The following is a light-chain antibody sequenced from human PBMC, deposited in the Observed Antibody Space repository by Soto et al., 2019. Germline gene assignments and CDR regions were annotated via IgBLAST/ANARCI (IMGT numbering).Light chain of an antibody. CDR3: QQYGSSLPWT. CDR1: QSVSSY. J-gene: IGKJ1*01. V-gene: IGKV3-20*01. Sequence: EIVLTQSPGTLSLSPGERATLSCRASQSVSSYLAWYQQKPGQAPMLLIYGVSSRATGIPDRFSVSGSGTDVTLTISRLEPEDFAVFYCQQYGSSLPWTFGQGTKVEIK. CDR2: GVS.